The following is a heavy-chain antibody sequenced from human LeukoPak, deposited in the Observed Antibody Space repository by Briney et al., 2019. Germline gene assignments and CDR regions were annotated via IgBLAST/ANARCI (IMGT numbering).Heavy chain of an antibody. CDR3: ARVRVAARPDDAFDI. CDR2: IYYSGST. CDR1: GGSISSGGYY. V-gene: IGHV4-31*03. D-gene: IGHD6-6*01. J-gene: IGHJ3*02. Sequence: SETLSLTCTVSGGSISSGGYYWSWIRQHPGKGLEWIGYIYYSGSTYYNPSLKSRVTISVDTSKNQFSPKLSSVTAADTAVYYCARVRVAARPDDAFDIWGQGTMVTVSS.